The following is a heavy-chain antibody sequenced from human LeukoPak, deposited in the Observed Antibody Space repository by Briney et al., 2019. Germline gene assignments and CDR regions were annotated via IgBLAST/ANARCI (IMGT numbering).Heavy chain of an antibody. Sequence: SVKVSCKASGYTFTSYDINWVRQATGQGLEWMGWMNPNSGNTGYAQKFQGRVTMTRNTSISTAYMELSSLRSEDTAVYYCARGRRSSTVTPLYWGQGTLVTVSS. CDR3: ARGRRSSTVTPLY. J-gene: IGHJ4*02. V-gene: IGHV1-8*01. CDR1: GYTFTSYD. CDR2: MNPNSGNT. D-gene: IGHD4-17*01.